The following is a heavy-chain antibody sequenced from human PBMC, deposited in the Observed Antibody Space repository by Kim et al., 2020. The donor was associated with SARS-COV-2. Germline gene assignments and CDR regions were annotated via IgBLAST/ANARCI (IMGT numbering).Heavy chain of an antibody. CDR2: ISYDGSNK. Sequence: GGSLRLSCAASGFTFSSCAIHWVRQAPGKGLEWVAVISYDGSNKNYADSVKGRFTISRDNSKNILYLQMNSLRAEDTALYYCARDAWSRLRGLTYSYYGMDVWGQETPLTVSS. CDR1: GFTFSSCA. CDR3: ARDAWSRLRGLTYSYYGMDV. D-gene: IGHD3-10*01. J-gene: IGHJ6*02. V-gene: IGHV3-30-3*01.